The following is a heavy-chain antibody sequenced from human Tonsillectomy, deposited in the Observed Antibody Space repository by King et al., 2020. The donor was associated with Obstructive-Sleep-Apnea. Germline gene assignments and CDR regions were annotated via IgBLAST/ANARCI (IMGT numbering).Heavy chain of an antibody. CDR2: ISSSSSYT. Sequence: VQLVESGGGLVKPGGSLRLSCAASGFTFSDYYMSWIRQAPGKGLEWVSYISSSSSYTNYADSVKGRFTISRDNAKNSLYLQMNSLRAEDTAVYYCARGADRETRVVPSLQIDYWGQGTLVTVSS. CDR3: ARGADRETRVVPSLQIDY. V-gene: IGHV3-11*06. D-gene: IGHD3-3*01. CDR1: GFTFSDYY. J-gene: IGHJ4*02.